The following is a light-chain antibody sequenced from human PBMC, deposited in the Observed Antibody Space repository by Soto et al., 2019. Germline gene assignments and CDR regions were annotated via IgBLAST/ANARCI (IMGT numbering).Light chain of an antibody. CDR3: TKYTSSSTNYV. Sequence: QSALTQPASVSGSPGQSITISCTGTSSDIGGYNYVSWYQQHPGKAPKLMIYEVSNRPSGVSNRFSGSKSGNTASLTISGLQADDEADYYCTKYTSSSTNYVFATGTKVTVL. CDR2: EVS. CDR1: SSDIGGYNY. J-gene: IGLJ1*01. V-gene: IGLV2-14*01.